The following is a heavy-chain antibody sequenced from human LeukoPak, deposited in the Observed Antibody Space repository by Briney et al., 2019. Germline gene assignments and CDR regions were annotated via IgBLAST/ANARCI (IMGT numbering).Heavy chain of an antibody. D-gene: IGHD2-15*01. CDR3: ARDIVVVAATGGHNWFDP. CDR2: IKQDGSEK. CDR1: GFTFSNYW. Sequence: PGGSLRLSCAASGFTFSNYWMSWVRQAPGKGLEWVANIKQDGSEKYYVDSVKGRFTISRDNAKNSLYLQMNSLRAEDTAVYYCARDIVVVAATGGHNWFDPWGQGTLVTVSS. V-gene: IGHV3-7*01. J-gene: IGHJ5*02.